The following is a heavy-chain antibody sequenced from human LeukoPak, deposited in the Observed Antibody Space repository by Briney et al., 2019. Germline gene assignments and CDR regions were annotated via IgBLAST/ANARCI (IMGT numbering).Heavy chain of an antibody. Sequence: ASVKVSCKASGYTFTSYDINWVRQATAQGLEWMGWMNPNSGNTGYAQKFQGRVTMTRNTSISTAYMELSSLRSEDTAVYYCARARTLRRYSSSWYSMGYWGQGTLVTVSS. V-gene: IGHV1-8*01. CDR2: MNPNSGNT. D-gene: IGHD6-13*01. CDR3: ARARTLRRYSSSWYSMGY. J-gene: IGHJ4*02. CDR1: GYTFTSYD.